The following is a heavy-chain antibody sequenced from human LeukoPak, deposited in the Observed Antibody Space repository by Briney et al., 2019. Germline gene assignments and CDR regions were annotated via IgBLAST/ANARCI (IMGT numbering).Heavy chain of an antibody. CDR3: VKGDVTTSGYYYGMDV. V-gene: IGHV3-23*01. CDR1: GFTFSSYA. J-gene: IGHJ6*02. Sequence: PGGSLRLSCAASGFTFSSYAMSWVRQAPGKGLEWVSAISGSGGSTYYADSVKGRFTISRDNSKNTLYLQMSSLRAEDTAVYYCVKGDVTTSGYYYGMDVWGQGTTVTVSS. D-gene: IGHD4-11*01. CDR2: ISGSGGST.